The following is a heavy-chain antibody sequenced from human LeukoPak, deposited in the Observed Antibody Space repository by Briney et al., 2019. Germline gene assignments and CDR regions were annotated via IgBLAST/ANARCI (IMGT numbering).Heavy chain of an antibody. Sequence: GGSLRLSCAASGFTFSSYWMSWVRQAPGKGLEWVANIKQDGSEKYNVDSVKGRFTISRDNAKNSLYLQMNRLRAEDTAIYYCAKEAYYDILSGSEAEGFMDVWGKGTAVIVSS. D-gene: IGHD3-9*01. CDR2: IKQDGSEK. CDR3: AKEAYYDILSGSEAEGFMDV. V-gene: IGHV3-7*03. CDR1: GFTFSSYW. J-gene: IGHJ6*03.